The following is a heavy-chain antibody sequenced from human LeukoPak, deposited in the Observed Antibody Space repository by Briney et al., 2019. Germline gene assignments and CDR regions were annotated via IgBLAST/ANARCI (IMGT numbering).Heavy chain of an antibody. CDR1: GGSISRSSYY. Sequence: SETLSLTCTVSGGSISRSSYYWGWIRQPPGKGLEWIGSIYYSGSTYYNPSLKSRVTISADRSKNQFSLKLSSVTAADTAVYYCARLRGWLQFESWGQGTLVTVSS. CDR3: ARLRGWLQFES. V-gene: IGHV4-39*07. D-gene: IGHD5-24*01. J-gene: IGHJ4*02. CDR2: IYYSGST.